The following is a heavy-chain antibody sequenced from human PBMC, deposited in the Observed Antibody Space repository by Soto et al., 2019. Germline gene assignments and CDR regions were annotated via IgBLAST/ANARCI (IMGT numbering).Heavy chain of an antibody. V-gene: IGHV3-33*01. CDR3: AREMGPHYGIAYTYYYYGMDV. CDR2: IWYDGSNK. J-gene: IGHJ6*02. Sequence: GGSLRLSCAASGFTFSSYGMHWVRQAPGKGLEWVAVIWYDGSNKYYADSVKGRFTISRDNSKNTLYLQMNSLRAEDTAVYYCAREMGPHYGIAYTYYYYGMDVWGQGTTVTVSS. D-gene: IGHD3-10*01. CDR1: GFTFSSYG.